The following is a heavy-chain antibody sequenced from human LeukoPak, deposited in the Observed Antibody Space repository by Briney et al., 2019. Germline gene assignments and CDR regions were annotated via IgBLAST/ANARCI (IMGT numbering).Heavy chain of an antibody. D-gene: IGHD6-6*01. CDR3: ARAVRYYGMDV. CDR1: GFTFSSYW. J-gene: IGHJ6*04. Sequence: TGGSLRLSCAASGFTFSSYWMHWVRQAPGKGLVWVSRINSDGSSTSYADSVKGRFTISRDNAKNTLYLQMNSLRAEDTAVYYCARAVRYYGMDVWGKGTTVTVSS. CDR2: INSDGSST. V-gene: IGHV3-74*01.